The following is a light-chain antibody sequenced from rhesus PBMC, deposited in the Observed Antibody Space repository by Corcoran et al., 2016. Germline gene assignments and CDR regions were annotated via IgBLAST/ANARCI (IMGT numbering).Light chain of an antibody. CDR2: TAS. V-gene: IGKV1-21*01. Sequence: DIQMTQSPSSLFASVGDKVTITCHASQGISDWLAWYQQKPGRAPKLLIYTASSLQSGVPSRFRGSGSWTDYTRTSSSLQSEDFATYFCLQYSRSPFTFGPGTKLDIK. J-gene: IGKJ3*01. CDR1: QGISDW. CDR3: LQYSRSPFT.